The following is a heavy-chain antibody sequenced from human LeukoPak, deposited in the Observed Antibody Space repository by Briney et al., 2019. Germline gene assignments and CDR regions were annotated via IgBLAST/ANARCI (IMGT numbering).Heavy chain of an antibody. CDR2: MNPNSGNT. CDR3: ARARRRDGYKAEY. V-gene: IGHV1-8*02. J-gene: IGHJ4*02. D-gene: IGHD5-24*01. Sequence: ASVKVSCKASGYTFTGYYMHWVRQAPGQGLEWMGWMNPNSGNTGYAQKFQGRVTMTRNTSISTAYMELSSLRSEDTAVYYCARARRRDGYKAEYWGQGTLVTVSS. CDR1: GYTFTGYY.